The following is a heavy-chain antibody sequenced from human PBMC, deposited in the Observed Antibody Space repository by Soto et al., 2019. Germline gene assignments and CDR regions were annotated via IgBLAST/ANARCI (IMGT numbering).Heavy chain of an antibody. J-gene: IGHJ4*02. Sequence: XSVKVSCKAAGYPFTGYYMHWVRQAPGQGLEWMGWINPNSGGTNYAQKFQGRVTMTRDTSISTAYMELSRLRSDDTAVYYCARELGYCTNGECYTGSEYWGQGTLVTVSS. CDR3: ARELGYCTNGECYTGSEY. D-gene: IGHD2-8*01. CDR2: INPNSGGT. CDR1: GYPFTGYY. V-gene: IGHV1-2*02.